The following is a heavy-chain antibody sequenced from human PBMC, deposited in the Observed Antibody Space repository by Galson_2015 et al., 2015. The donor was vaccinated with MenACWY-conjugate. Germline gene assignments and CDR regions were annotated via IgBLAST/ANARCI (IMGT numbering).Heavy chain of an antibody. Sequence: SLRLSCAASGFTFSAYYMSRIRHTPGKGLEWVSYISSNNRDTNYAESVRGRFTISRDNAKSLLYLQMNSLRAEDTAVYYCARGGVTILGVVLYGMDVWGQGTTVTVSS. J-gene: IGHJ6*02. CDR1: GFTFSAYY. D-gene: IGHD3-3*01. CDR2: ISSNNRDT. CDR3: ARGGVTILGVVLYGMDV. V-gene: IGHV3-11*06.